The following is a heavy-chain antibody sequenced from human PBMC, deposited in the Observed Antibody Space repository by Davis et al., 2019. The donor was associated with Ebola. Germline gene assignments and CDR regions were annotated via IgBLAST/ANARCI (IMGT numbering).Heavy chain of an antibody. D-gene: IGHD1-26*01. J-gene: IGHJ4*02. CDR3: ARGGGYPLLGY. CDR2: INSDGNIT. Sequence: PGGSLRLSCAASGFTFNTYWMHWVRQAPGKGLVWVSRINSDGNITSYADSVKGRFTISRDNAKNTLDLQMNSLRGEDTAVYYCARGGGYPLLGYWGQGTLVTVSS. CDR1: GFTFNTYW. V-gene: IGHV3-74*01.